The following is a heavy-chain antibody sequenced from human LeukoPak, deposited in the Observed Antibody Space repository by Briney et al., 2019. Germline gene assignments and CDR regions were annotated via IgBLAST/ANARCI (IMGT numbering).Heavy chain of an antibody. Sequence: PGGSLRLSCAASGFTFSSYGMHWVRQAPGKGLEWVAVISYDGSNKYYADSVKGRFTISRDNSKNTLYLQMNSLRAEDTAVYYCARDYYDSSGYYDWYFDLWGRGTLVTVSS. CDR1: GFTFSSYG. CDR2: ISYDGSNK. CDR3: ARDYYDSSGYYDWYFDL. J-gene: IGHJ2*01. D-gene: IGHD3-22*01. V-gene: IGHV3-30*04.